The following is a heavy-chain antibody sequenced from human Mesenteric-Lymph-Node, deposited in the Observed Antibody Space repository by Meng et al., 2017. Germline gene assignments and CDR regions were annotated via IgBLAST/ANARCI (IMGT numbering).Heavy chain of an antibody. CDR1: GGSISSGDYY. Sequence: QTQEPGPGLGKPSQTLSLTCTVSGGSISSGDYYCSWIRQPPGKGLEWIGYIYYSGSTYYNPSLKSRVTISVDTSKNQFSLKLSSVTAADTAVYYCARDRTTGRYFDYWGQGTLVTVSS. J-gene: IGHJ4*02. CDR2: IYYSGST. CDR3: ARDRTTGRYFDY. D-gene: IGHD4-11*01. V-gene: IGHV4-30-4*01.